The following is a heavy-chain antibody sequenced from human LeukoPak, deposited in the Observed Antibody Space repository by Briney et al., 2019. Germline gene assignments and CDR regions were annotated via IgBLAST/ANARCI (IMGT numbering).Heavy chain of an antibody. CDR3: ASFGGITIFGVVSTRDGGFDY. CDR1: GGTFSSYT. CDR2: IIPILGIA. D-gene: IGHD3-3*01. Sequence: SVKVSCKASGGTFSSYTISWVRQAPGQGLEWMGRIIPILGIANYAQKFQGRVTITADKSTSAAYMELSSLRSEDTAVYYCASFGGITIFGVVSTRDGGFDYWGQGTLVTVSS. V-gene: IGHV1-69*02. J-gene: IGHJ4*02.